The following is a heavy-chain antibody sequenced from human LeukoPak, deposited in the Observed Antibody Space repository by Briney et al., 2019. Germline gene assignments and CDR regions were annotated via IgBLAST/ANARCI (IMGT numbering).Heavy chain of an antibody. V-gene: IGHV4-38-2*02. CDR2: IYHSGST. CDR1: GYSISSGYY. J-gene: IGHJ6*03. Sequence: PSETLSLTCTVSGYSISSGYYWGWIRQPPGKGLEWIGSIYHSGSTNYNPSLKSRVTISVDTSKNQFSLKLSSVTAADTAVYYCARGVVMTYYYYMDVWGKGTTVTISS. D-gene: IGHD3-3*01. CDR3: ARGVVMTYYYYMDV.